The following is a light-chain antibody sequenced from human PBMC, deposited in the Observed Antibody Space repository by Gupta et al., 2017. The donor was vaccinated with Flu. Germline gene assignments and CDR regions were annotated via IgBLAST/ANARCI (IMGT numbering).Light chain of an antibody. CDR3: QQSDVTPLT. V-gene: IGKV1-39*01. CDR2: SAS. CDR1: QSISSY. Sequence: DIQMTQSPSSLSASVGDRVTITCRASQSISSYLNWYQQKQGKAPKLLIYSASSLQRGVPSRFSGSGSGTDFTLSISSLQPDDFATYYCQQSDVTPLTFGGGTKLEFK. J-gene: IGKJ4*01.